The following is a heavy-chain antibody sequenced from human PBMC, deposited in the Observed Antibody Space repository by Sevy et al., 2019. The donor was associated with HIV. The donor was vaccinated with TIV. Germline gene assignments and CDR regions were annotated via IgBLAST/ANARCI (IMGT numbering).Heavy chain of an antibody. CDR1: GFSFSNYW. Sequence: GGSLRLSCAASGFSFSNYWMSWVRQAPGKGLEWVANIKRDGSEKYYVASVKGRFTISRDKAKTSLFLQMNSLRGEDTAVYDCARDCSSASCLWGMDVWGQGTTVTVSS. D-gene: IGHD2-2*01. J-gene: IGHJ6*02. CDR3: ARDCSSASCLWGMDV. V-gene: IGHV3-7*03. CDR2: IKRDGSEK.